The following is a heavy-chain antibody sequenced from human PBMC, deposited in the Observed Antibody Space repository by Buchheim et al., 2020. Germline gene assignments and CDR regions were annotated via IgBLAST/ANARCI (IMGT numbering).Heavy chain of an antibody. CDR1: GGSISSSSYY. Sequence: QLQLQESGPGLVKPSETLSLTCTVSGGSISSSSYYWNWIRQPAGKGPEWIGRIHKAGSTNYNPSLKSRATITVDTSKNQFSLDLSSVTAADTAVYYCVRSGMILFWFDPWGPGTL. D-gene: IGHD2-15*01. CDR2: IHKAGST. V-gene: IGHV4-61*02. CDR3: VRSGMILFWFDP. J-gene: IGHJ5*02.